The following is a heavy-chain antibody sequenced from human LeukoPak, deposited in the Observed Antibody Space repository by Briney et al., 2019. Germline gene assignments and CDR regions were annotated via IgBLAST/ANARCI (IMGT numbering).Heavy chain of an antibody. CDR3: ATDRGWRTSGYYLYYFEY. D-gene: IGHD3-3*01. V-gene: IGHV3-7*01. J-gene: IGHJ4*02. CDR1: GFTFSTYW. Sequence: GGSLRLSCAASGFTFSTYWMSWVRQAPGKGLEWVASIKHDGSEKYYVDSVRGRFTISRDNTMNSLYLQMSSLRAEDTAVYYCATDRGWRTSGYYLYYFEYWGQGTLVTFSS. CDR2: IKHDGSEK.